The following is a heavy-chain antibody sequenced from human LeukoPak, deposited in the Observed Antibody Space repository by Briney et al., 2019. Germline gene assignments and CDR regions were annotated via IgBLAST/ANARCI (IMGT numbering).Heavy chain of an antibody. J-gene: IGHJ4*02. V-gene: IGHV3-21*01. CDR2: ISSSSSYI. CDR1: GFTFSSYS. D-gene: IGHD6-19*01. Sequence: GGSLRLSCAASGFTFSSYSMNWVRQAPGKGLEWVSSISSSSSYIYYADSVKGRFTISRDNAKNSLYLQMNSLRAEDTAVYYCARDREWLVRRDYFDYWGQGTLVTVSS. CDR3: ARDREWLVRRDYFDY.